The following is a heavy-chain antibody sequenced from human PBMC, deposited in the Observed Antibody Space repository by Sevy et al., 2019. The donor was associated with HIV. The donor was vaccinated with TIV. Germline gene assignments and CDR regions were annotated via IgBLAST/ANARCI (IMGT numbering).Heavy chain of an antibody. D-gene: IGHD5-12*01. J-gene: IGHJ5*02. CDR2: IYPGDSDT. Sequence: GEPLKISCRASGYDFANNWIGWVRQMPGEGLEWMGIIYPGDSDTRDTPSFEGRVTISADKSVNTAYLQWSSLKAPDTATYYCARPVGYAASWGQGTLVTVSS. V-gene: IGHV5-51*01. CDR3: ARPVGYAAS. CDR1: GYDFANNW.